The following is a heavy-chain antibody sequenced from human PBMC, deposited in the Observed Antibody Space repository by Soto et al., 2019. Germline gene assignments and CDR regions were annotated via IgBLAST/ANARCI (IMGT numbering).Heavy chain of an antibody. CDR2: IYFTDSP. CDR1: GDSVNNKDYY. V-gene: IGHV4-39*01. J-gene: IGHJ4*02. Sequence: QVQLQESGPGLAKPSETLSLTCNVSGDSVNNKDYYWGWIRQPPGTGLEWIASIYFTDSPQSNPSLRSRITISVDTTKNHFSLELRSVTAADTAIYYCTRHSYTHPGIVDYWGQGTRVTVSS. CDR3: TRHSYTHPGIVDY. D-gene: IGHD3-10*01.